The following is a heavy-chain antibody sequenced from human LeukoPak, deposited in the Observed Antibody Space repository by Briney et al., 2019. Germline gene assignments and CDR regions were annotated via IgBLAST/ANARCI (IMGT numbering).Heavy chain of an antibody. Sequence: SETLSLTCTVSGGSISSSNYYWGWIRQPPGKGLECIGSIYYNGSTYYNPSLKSRVTISVDTSKNQFSLKLSSVTAADTAVYYCARVSRIGMVRGVISYWGQGTLVTVSS. D-gene: IGHD3-10*01. CDR1: GGSISSSNYY. CDR3: ARVSRIGMVRGVISY. J-gene: IGHJ4*02. CDR2: IYYNGST. V-gene: IGHV4-39*07.